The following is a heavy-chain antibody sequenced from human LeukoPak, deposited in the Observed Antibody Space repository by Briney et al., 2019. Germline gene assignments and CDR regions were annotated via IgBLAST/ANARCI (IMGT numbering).Heavy chain of an antibody. Sequence: ASVKVSCTASGYTFTRYYMHWVRQAPGQGLEWMGIISPSGDTTSYAQKFQGRVTMTRDTSTTTVYLDLSSLRSEDTAVYYCARGRDYYAITGYHNWFDAWGQGTLVTVSS. V-gene: IGHV1-46*01. J-gene: IGHJ5*02. CDR1: GYTFTRYY. CDR2: ISPSGDTT. D-gene: IGHD3-22*01. CDR3: ARGRDYYAITGYHNWFDA.